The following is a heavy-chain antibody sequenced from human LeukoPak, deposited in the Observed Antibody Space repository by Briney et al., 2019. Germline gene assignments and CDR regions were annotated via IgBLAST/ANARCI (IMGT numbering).Heavy chain of an antibody. CDR3: ARDAEYSSGWYYWFDP. V-gene: IGHV3-23*01. D-gene: IGHD6-19*01. Sequence: GGSLRLSCAASGFTFSSYAMSWVRQAPGKGLEWVSGISGSGGSTYYADSVKGRFTISRDNSKNTLYLQMNSLRAEDTAVYYCARDAEYSSGWYYWFDPWGQGTLVTVSS. CDR1: GFTFSSYA. CDR2: ISGSGGST. J-gene: IGHJ5*02.